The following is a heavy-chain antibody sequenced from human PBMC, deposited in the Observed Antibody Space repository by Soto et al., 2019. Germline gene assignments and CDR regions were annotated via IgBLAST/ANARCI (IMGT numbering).Heavy chain of an antibody. D-gene: IGHD3-9*01. CDR2: INTNTGNP. Sequence: ASVKVSCKASGYTFTSYAMNWVRQAPGQGLEWMGWINTNTGNPTYAQGFTGRFVFSLDTSVSTAYLQICSLKAEDTAVYCCARSQYLEVLDLLTGGNWFDPWGQGTLVTVSS. V-gene: IGHV7-4-1*01. CDR1: GYTFTSYA. J-gene: IGHJ5*02. CDR3: ARSQYLEVLDLLTGGNWFDP.